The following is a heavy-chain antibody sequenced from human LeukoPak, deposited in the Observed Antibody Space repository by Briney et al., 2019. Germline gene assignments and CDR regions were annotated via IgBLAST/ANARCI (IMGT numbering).Heavy chain of an antibody. J-gene: IGHJ6*03. Sequence: GGSLRLSCEASGFTFSTFAMIWVRQPPGKGLEWVSYISSSSSTIYYADSVKGRFTISRDNAKNSLYLQMNSLRAEDTAVYYCARATVATNLGRYYYMDVWGKGTTVTVSS. V-gene: IGHV3-48*01. CDR1: GFTFSTFA. CDR2: ISSSSSTI. D-gene: IGHD4-17*01. CDR3: ARATVATNLGRYYYMDV.